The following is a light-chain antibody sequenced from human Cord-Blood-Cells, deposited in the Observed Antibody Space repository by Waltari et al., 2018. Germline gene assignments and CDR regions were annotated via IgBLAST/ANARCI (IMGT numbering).Light chain of an antibody. CDR2: DVS. CDR3: CSYAGSSYV. CDR1: SSGVGGYNY. Sequence: QSALTQPRSASGSPGQSVTIACTGTSSGVGGYNYVSWYQQHPGNAPKLMIYDVSKRPSGVPDRFSGSKSGNTASLTISGLQAEDEADYYCCSYAGSSYVFGTGTKVTVL. J-gene: IGLJ1*01. V-gene: IGLV2-11*01.